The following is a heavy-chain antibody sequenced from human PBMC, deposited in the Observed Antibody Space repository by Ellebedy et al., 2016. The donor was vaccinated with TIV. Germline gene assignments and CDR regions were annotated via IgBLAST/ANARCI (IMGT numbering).Heavy chain of an antibody. D-gene: IGHD3-22*01. J-gene: IGHJ4*02. CDR2: MNAQSGAT. CDR3: ARGHPPYSSSCDY. V-gene: IGHV1-2*02. CDR1: GYSFTGYY. Sequence: ASVKVSXKPSGYSFTGYYMHWVRQAPGQGLEWVGWMNAQSGATNYAQKFQGRVTLTRDTSSTTACMDLTSLTSDDTAVYYCARGHPPYSSSCDYWGQGTQVSVS.